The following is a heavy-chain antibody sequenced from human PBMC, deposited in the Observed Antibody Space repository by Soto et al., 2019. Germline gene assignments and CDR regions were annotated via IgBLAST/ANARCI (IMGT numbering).Heavy chain of an antibody. Sequence: QVQLVQSGAEVKKPGSSVRVSCTPSGGTFSSYTISWVRQAPGQGLGWMGRIVPITGMTRYAQKFQGRLTITAVTSTTTAYLELSSLTSEDSAVYFCSRGVASLVDSWGQGTQVTVSS. J-gene: IGHJ4*02. CDR3: SRGVASLVDS. CDR2: IVPITGMT. V-gene: IGHV1-69*02. CDR1: GGTFSSYT. D-gene: IGHD2-15*01.